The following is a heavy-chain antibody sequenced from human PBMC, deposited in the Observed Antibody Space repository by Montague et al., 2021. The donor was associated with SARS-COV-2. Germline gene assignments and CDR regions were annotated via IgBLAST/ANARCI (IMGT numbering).Heavy chain of an antibody. D-gene: IGHD2-15*01. J-gene: IGHJ4*02. CDR1: GDSVSRHRAA. CDR3: SRGYCGGGSCYVFDY. Sequence: CAISGDSVSRHRAAWKGNRQYPGRGLEWLGRTYYRTKWYNDYAVSVEGRITINPDTSKNQFSLQLKSVTPEDTAVYYCSRGYCGGGSCYVFDYWGQGTLVTVSS. CDR2: TYYRTKWYN. V-gene: IGHV6-1*01.